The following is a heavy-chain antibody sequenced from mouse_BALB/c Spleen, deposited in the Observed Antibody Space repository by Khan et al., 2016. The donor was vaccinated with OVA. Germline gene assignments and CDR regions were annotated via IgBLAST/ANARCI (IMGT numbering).Heavy chain of an antibody. CDR3: ARVYGGDFDY. J-gene: IGHJ2*02. D-gene: IGHD1-1*01. CDR2: ISYSGNN. Sequence: EVQLQESGPGLVKPSQSLSLTCTVTGYSITSDYAWNWIRQFPGNKLEWMGFISYSGNNKYNPSLNSRFSITRDTSKNQFFLQLNSVTTEDTATYYCARVYGGDFDYWGQGTSLTVSS. V-gene: IGHV3-2*02. CDR1: GYSITSDYA.